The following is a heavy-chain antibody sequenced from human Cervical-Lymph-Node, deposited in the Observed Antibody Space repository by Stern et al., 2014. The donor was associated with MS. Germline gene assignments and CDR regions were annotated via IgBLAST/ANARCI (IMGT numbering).Heavy chain of an antibody. J-gene: IGHJ4*02. CDR2: ISYDGRDK. D-gene: IGHD1-26*01. CDR3: AKGGSGSYVD. V-gene: IGHV3-30*04. Sequence: MQLVESGGGVVQPGRSLRLSCAASGFVFRRYALHWVRQAPGKGLEWVALISYDGRDKYYTDSVKGRFTVSRDNSNNTVDLEMNSLRLEDTAVYYCAKGGSGSYVDWGQGSLVTVSS. CDR1: GFVFRRYA.